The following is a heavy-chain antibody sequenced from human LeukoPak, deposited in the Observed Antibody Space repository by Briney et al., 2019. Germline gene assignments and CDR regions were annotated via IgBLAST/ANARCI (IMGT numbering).Heavy chain of an antibody. CDR1: GYTLTELS. CDR2: FDPEDGET. D-gene: IGHD5/OR15-5a*01. V-gene: IGHV1-24*01. CDR3: ATVYAFDAFDI. Sequence: ASVKLSCKVSGYTLTELSMHLVRQAPGKGLEWMGGFDPEDGETIYAQKFQGRVTMTEDTSTDTAYMELSSLRSEDTAVYYCATVYAFDAFDIWGQGTMVTVSS. J-gene: IGHJ3*02.